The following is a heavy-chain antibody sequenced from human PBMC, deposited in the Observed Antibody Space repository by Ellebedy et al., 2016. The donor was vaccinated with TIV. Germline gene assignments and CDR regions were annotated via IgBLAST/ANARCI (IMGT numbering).Heavy chain of an antibody. V-gene: IGHV1-46*04. Sequence: AASVKVSCKAIGYTLTNYFLHWVRQAPGQGLEWVAMIHPSGSDVRYAQMLQGRVTVTSDKPTNTVYLDLSSLTSADTAIYYCAIAIPQVFAYWGQGTQVTVSS. CDR1: GYTLTNYF. CDR2: IHPSGSDV. J-gene: IGHJ4*02. D-gene: IGHD2-21*01. CDR3: AIAIPQVFAY.